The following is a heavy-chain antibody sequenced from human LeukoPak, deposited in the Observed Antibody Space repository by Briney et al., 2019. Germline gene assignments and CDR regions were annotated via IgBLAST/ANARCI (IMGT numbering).Heavy chain of an antibody. J-gene: IGHJ4*02. CDR3: AKDPVDIVATTEDY. D-gene: IGHD5-12*01. CDR1: GFTFSSYA. Sequence: GGSLRLSCAASGFTFSSYAMSWVRQAPGKGLEWVSAISGSSGSTYYADSVKGRFTISRDNSKNTLYLQMNSLRAEDTAVYYCAKDPVDIVATTEDYWGQGTLVTVSS. CDR2: ISGSSGST. V-gene: IGHV3-23*01.